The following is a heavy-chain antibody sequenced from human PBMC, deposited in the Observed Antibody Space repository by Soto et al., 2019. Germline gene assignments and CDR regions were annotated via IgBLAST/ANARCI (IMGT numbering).Heavy chain of an antibody. J-gene: IGHJ6*02. CDR1: GFTFSSYA. Sequence: HPGGSLRLSCAASGFTFSSYAMSWVRQAPGKGLEWVSAISGSGGSTYYADSVKGRFTISRDNSKNTLYLQMNSLRAEDTAVYYCAKSELRSSSWDPYYYGMDVWGQGTTVTVSS. CDR3: AKSELRSSSWDPYYYGMDV. D-gene: IGHD6-13*01. V-gene: IGHV3-23*01. CDR2: ISGSGGST.